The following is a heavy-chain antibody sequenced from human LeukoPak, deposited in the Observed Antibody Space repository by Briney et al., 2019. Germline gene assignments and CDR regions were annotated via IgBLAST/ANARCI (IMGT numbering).Heavy chain of an antibody. V-gene: IGHV3-23*01. Sequence: GGSLRLSCAASGFTFSSYGMSWVRQAPGKGLEWVSAISGSGGSTYYADSVKGRFTISRDNSKNTLYLQMNSLRVEDTAVYYCARVSTYYYDSSGYPRDAAFDIWGQGTMVTVSS. D-gene: IGHD3-22*01. CDR2: ISGSGGST. CDR1: GFTFSSYG. CDR3: ARVSTYYYDSSGYPRDAAFDI. J-gene: IGHJ3*02.